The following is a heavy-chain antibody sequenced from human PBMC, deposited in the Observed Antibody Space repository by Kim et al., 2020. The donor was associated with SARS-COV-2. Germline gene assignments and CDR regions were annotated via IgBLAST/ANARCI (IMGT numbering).Heavy chain of an antibody. CDR3: ARSQGRSAFDF. V-gene: IGHV1-3*01. CDR2: INPDNGNT. Sequence: ASVKVSCKASGYSFISYAIHWLRQAPGQRLEWMGWINPDNGNTKYSQKFQGRLTITRDTSASTVYMDLSSLGYEDTAVYHCARSQGRSAFDFWGQGTMVTVSS. J-gene: IGHJ3*01. CDR1: GYSFISYA.